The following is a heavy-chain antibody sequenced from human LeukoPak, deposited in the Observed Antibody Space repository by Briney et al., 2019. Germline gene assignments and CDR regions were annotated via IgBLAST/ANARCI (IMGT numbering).Heavy chain of an antibody. CDR3: ARKDGYYFDY. D-gene: IGHD5-24*01. J-gene: IGHJ4*02. CDR1: GGSISSSSYY. V-gene: IGHV4-39*01. CDR2: IYYSGST. Sequence: SETLSLTCTVSGGSISSSSYYWGWLRQPPGKGLEWIGSIYYSGSTYYNPSLKSRVTISVDTSKNQFSLKLSSVTAADTAVYYCARKDGYYFDYWGQGTLVTVSS.